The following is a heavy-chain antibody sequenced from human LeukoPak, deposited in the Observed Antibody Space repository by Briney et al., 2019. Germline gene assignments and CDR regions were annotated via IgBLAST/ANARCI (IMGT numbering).Heavy chain of an antibody. Sequence: SETLSLTCTASGGSISSSSYYWGWIRQPPGTGLEWIGSIYYSGSYYSNPSLKRRVTISVDTSKNQFSLQLSSVTAADTAVYYCARQGYRGDRDGLWYFDLWGRDNLVTVSS. CDR1: GGSISSSSYY. CDR2: IYYSGSY. J-gene: IGHJ2*01. CDR3: ARQGYRGDRDGLWYFDL. D-gene: IGHD5-18*01. V-gene: IGHV4-39*01.